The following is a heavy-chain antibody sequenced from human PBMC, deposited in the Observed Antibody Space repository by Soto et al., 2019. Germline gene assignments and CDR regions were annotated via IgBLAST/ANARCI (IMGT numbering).Heavy chain of an antibody. CDR3: ARSDFYSSGWYRGGPIDY. J-gene: IGHJ4*02. D-gene: IGHD6-19*01. CDR2: IIPIFGTA. CDR1: GGTFSSYA. V-gene: IGHV1-69*13. Sequence: ASVKVSCKASGGTFSSYAISWVRQAPGQGLEWMGGIIPIFGTANYAQKFQGRVTITADESTSTAYMELSSLRSEDTAVYYCARSDFYSSGWYRGGPIDYWGQGTLVTVSS.